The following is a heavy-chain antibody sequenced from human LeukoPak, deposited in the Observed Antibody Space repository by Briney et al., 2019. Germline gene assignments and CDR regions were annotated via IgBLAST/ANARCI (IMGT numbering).Heavy chain of an antibody. CDR3: ARTGYSSSYYKFRFDY. J-gene: IGHJ4*02. D-gene: IGHD6-13*01. V-gene: IGHV4-34*01. CDR1: GGSFSGYY. Sequence: PSETLSLTCAVYGGSFSGYYWSWIRQPPGKGLEWIGEINHSGSTNYNPSLKSRVTISVDTSKNQFSLKLRSVTAADTAVYYCARTGYSSSYYKFRFDYWGQGTLVTVSS. CDR2: INHSGST.